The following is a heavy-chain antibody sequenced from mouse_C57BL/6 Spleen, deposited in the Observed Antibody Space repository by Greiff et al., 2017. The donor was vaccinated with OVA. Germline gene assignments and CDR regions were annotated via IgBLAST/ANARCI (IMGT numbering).Heavy chain of an antibody. CDR1: GFTFSDYG. J-gene: IGHJ3*01. CDR3: ARDPYDYDGGAY. D-gene: IGHD2-4*01. Sequence: EVKVVESGGGLVKPGGSLKLSCAASGFTFSDYGMHWVRQAPEKGLEWVAYISSGSSTIYYADTVKGRFTISRDNAKNTLFLQMTSLRSEDTAMYYCARDPYDYDGGAYWGQGTLVTVSA. V-gene: IGHV5-17*01. CDR2: ISSGSSTI.